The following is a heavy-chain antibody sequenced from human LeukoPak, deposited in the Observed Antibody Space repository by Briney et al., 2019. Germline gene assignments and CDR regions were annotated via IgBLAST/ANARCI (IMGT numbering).Heavy chain of an antibody. CDR3: ARGAMARGVIRYWFDP. CDR2: INHSGST. CDR1: GGSFSGYY. J-gene: IGHJ5*02. V-gene: IGHV4-34*01. Sequence: ASETLSLTCAVYGGSFSGYYWSWIRQPPGKGLEWIGEINHSGSTNYNPSLKSRVTISVDTSKNQFSLKLSSVTAADTAVYYCARGAMARGVIRYWFDPWGQGTLVTVSS. D-gene: IGHD3-10*01.